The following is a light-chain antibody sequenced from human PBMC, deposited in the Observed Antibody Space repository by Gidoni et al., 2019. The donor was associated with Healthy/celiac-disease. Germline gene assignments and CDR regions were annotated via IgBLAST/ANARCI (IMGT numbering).Light chain of an antibody. CDR2: GAS. CDR1: QSVSSSY. V-gene: IGKV3-20*01. Sequence: EIVLTQSPGTLSLSPGERVTLSCRASQSVSSSYLAWYQQKPGQAPRLLIYGASSRATGIPDRFRGSGSGTDFTLTISRLEPEDFAVYYCQQYGSSPQTFXQXTKVEIK. CDR3: QQYGSSPQT. J-gene: IGKJ1*01.